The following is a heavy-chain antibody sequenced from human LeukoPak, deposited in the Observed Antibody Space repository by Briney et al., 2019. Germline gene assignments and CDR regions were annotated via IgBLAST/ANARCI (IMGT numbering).Heavy chain of an antibody. Sequence: PGGSLRLSCAASGFTLSSYSMHWVRQAPGKGLVWVSRISSDGSNTNYADSVKGRFTISRDNAKNTLYLQMNSLRAEDTALYYCARQNRDFDYWGQGTLVTVSS. J-gene: IGHJ4*02. V-gene: IGHV3-74*01. D-gene: IGHD1-14*01. CDR2: ISSDGSNT. CDR3: ARQNRDFDY. CDR1: GFTLSSYS.